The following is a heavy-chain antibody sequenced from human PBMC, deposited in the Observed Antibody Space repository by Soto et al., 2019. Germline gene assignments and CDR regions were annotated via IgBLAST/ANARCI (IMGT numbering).Heavy chain of an antibody. D-gene: IGHD5-18*01. CDR1: GGSISSYY. Sequence: PSETLSLTCTVSGGSISSYYWSWIRQPPGKGLEWIGYIYYSGSTNYNPSLKSRVTISVDTSKNQFSLKLSSVTAADTAVYYCARGGGGGGIQLWLEFDYWGQGTLVTVSS. V-gene: IGHV4-59*01. J-gene: IGHJ4*02. CDR3: ARGGGGGGIQLWLEFDY. CDR2: IYYSGST.